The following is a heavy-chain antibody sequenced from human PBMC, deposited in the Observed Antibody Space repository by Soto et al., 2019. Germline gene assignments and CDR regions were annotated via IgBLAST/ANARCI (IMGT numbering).Heavy chain of an antibody. Sequence: SETLSLTCAVYGGSFSGYYWSWIRQPPGKGLEWIGEINHSGSTNYNPSLKCRVTISVDTSKNQFSLKLSSVTAADTAVYYCARVGYSSSWYPYNWFDPWGQGTLVTVSS. V-gene: IGHV4-34*01. CDR1: GGSFSGYY. J-gene: IGHJ5*02. CDR2: INHSGST. D-gene: IGHD6-13*01. CDR3: ARVGYSSSWYPYNWFDP.